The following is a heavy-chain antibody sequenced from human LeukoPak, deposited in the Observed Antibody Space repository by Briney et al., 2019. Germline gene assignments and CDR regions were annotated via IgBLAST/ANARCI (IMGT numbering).Heavy chain of an antibody. CDR1: GFTFSSYA. CDR3: ARDGDYYDSSGTYFDY. CDR2: ISYDGSNK. D-gene: IGHD3-22*01. J-gene: IGHJ4*02. V-gene: IGHV3-30-3*01. Sequence: GGSLRLSCAASGFTFSSYAMHWVRQAPGKGLEWVAVISYDGSNKYYADSVKGRFTISRDNSKNTLYLQMNSLRAEDTAVYYCARDGDYYDSSGTYFDYWGQGTLVTVSS.